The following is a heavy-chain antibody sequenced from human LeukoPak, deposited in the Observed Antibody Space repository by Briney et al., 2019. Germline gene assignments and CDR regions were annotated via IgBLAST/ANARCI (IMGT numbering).Heavy chain of an antibody. CDR2: IIPIIGTA. CDR3: AREAVAGPFDY. Sequence: ASVKVSCKASGGTFSSYAISWVRQAPGQGLEWMGGIIPIIGTANYAQKFQGRVTITTDESTSTAYMELSSLRSEDTAVYYCAREAVAGPFDYWGQGTLVTVSS. J-gene: IGHJ4*02. D-gene: IGHD6-19*01. CDR1: GGTFSSYA. V-gene: IGHV1-69*05.